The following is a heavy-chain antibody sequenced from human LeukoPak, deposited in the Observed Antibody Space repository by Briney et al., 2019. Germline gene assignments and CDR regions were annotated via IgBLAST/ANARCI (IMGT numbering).Heavy chain of an antibody. D-gene: IGHD3-10*01. V-gene: IGHV3-7*01. J-gene: IGHJ4*02. CDR1: GFTFSNYW. Sequence: GGSLRLSCAASGFTFSNYWMTWVRQAPGKGLEWVANIKHDGSEDYYLDSVKGRFTISRDNSKNTLYLQMNSLRAEDTAVYYCAKALGPTMLRGVLHYWGQGTLVTVSS. CDR3: AKALGPTMLRGVLHY. CDR2: IKHDGSED.